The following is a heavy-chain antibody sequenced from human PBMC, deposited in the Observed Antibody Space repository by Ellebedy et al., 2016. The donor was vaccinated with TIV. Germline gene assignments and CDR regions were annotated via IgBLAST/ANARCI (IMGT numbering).Heavy chain of an antibody. J-gene: IGHJ4*02. Sequence: GESLKISCAASGFTFNSYWMSWVRQAPGKGLEWVANIKEDGSDKYYVDSVKGRFTISRDNAKNSLYLQMNSLRAEDTAVYYCATYTSGWARRFDYWGQGTLVTVSS. CDR3: ATYTSGWARRFDY. V-gene: IGHV3-7*03. D-gene: IGHD6-19*01. CDR1: GFTFNSYW. CDR2: IKEDGSDK.